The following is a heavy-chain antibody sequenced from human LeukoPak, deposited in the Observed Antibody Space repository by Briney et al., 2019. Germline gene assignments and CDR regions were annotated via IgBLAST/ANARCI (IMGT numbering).Heavy chain of an antibody. Sequence: ASVKVSCKASGYTFTSYGISWVRQAPGQGLEWMGWISTYNGNTNFAQRLQGRVTMTTDTSTSTAYMELRSLRSDDAAVYYCARDYGTGRYPRFDYWGQGTLVTVSS. V-gene: IGHV1-18*01. J-gene: IGHJ4*02. CDR3: ARDYGTGRYPRFDY. CDR2: ISTYNGNT. CDR1: GYTFTSYG. D-gene: IGHD6-19*01.